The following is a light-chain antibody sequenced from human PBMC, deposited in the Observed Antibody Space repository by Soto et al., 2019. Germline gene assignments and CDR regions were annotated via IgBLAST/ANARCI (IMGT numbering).Light chain of an antibody. CDR1: QSVSNNY. Sequence: EIVLTQSPGTPSLSPGERATLSCRASQSVSNNYLAWYQQKPGQGPRLLIYGASSRATGIPDRFSGSGSGTDFTLTISRLEPEDFAVYYCQQYGTPPQTFGQGTKVDIK. V-gene: IGKV3-20*01. CDR3: QQYGTPPQT. CDR2: GAS. J-gene: IGKJ1*01.